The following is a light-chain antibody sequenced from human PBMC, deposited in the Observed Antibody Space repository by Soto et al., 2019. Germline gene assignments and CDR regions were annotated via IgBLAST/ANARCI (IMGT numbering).Light chain of an antibody. CDR3: ISYAGSDFYD. V-gene: IGLV2-8*01. Sequence: QSVLTQPPSASGSPGQSVTISCTGTSSDVGGYNYVSWYQQHPGKAPKLMISEVSKRPSGVPDRFSGSKSGNTASLTVSGLQAEDEADNYCISYAGSDFYDFGTGTKVTVL. J-gene: IGLJ1*01. CDR1: SSDVGGYNY. CDR2: EVS.